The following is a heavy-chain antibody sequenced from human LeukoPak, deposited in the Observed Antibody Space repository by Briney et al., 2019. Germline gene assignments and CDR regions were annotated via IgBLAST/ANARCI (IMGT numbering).Heavy chain of an antibody. V-gene: IGHV4-4*02. CDR3: ALGYNDIWEL. D-gene: IGHD1-26*01. CDR2: INHSGST. Sequence: SETLSLTCAVSGGSISSSNWWSWVRPPPGKGLEWIGEINHSGSTNYNPSLKSRVTISVDMSDNQFSLKLTSVTAADTAVYYCALGYNDIWELWGQGNMVTVSS. J-gene: IGHJ4*02. CDR1: GGSISSSNW.